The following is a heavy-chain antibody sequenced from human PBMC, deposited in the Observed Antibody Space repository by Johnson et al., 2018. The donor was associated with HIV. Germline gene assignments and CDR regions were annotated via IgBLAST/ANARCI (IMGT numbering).Heavy chain of an antibody. CDR1: GFTVSSNY. J-gene: IGHJ3*02. CDR3: ARDGRDLGTRGSFDI. CDR2: IYSVGDV. V-gene: IGHV3-66*03. Sequence: VQLVESGGGLIQPGGSLRLSCAASGFTVSSNYMRWVRQAPGQGLEWVSVIYSVGDVYYADSVKGRFTISRDNSQHMVYLQMNSLRPEDTAVYYCARDGRDLGTRGSFDICGQGTMVTVSS. D-gene: IGHD1-1*01.